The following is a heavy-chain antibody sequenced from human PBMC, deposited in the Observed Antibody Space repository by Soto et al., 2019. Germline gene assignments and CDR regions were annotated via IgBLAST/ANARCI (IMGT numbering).Heavy chain of an antibody. CDR1: GYTFTSYD. V-gene: IGHV1-8*01. J-gene: IGHJ6*02. CDR3: ARRYYYDSSGYVSYYYGMDV. Sequence: QVQLVQSGAEVKKPGASVKVSCKASGYTFTSYDINWVRQATGQGLEWMGWMNPNSGNTGYAQKLQGRVTMTRNTSISTAYMELSSLRSEDTAVYYCARRYYYDSSGYVSYYYGMDVWGQGTTVTVSS. CDR2: MNPNSGNT. D-gene: IGHD3-22*01.